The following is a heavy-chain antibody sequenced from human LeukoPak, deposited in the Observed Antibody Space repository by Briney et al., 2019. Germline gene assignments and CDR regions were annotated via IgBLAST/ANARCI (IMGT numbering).Heavy chain of an antibody. D-gene: IGHD5-24*01. CDR1: GFNFGNYW. V-gene: IGHV3-7*01. J-gene: IGHJ3*02. Sequence: PGGSLRLSCAGSGFNFGNYWMSWVRQTPGKGLEWVANIKQDGNEKFYVDSVRGRFNIFRENAKNSLYLQMNSLRAEDTAAYYCARARRDGNTGLAFDIWGQGTMVTVSS. CDR2: IKQDGNEK. CDR3: ARARRDGNTGLAFDI.